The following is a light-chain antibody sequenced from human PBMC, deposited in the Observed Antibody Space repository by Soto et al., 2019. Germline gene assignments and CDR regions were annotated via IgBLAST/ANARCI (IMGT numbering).Light chain of an antibody. CDR3: QQPSNLPIT. V-gene: IGKV3-11*01. CDR2: DAS. Sequence: EIVLPQYPTTLSLSPGERSTLSCLASQSVGGYLAWYQQRPGQAPRVLIYDASNRATGIPVRFSGSGSGTDFTLTISCLEPEDFAVYYCQQPSNLPITIAEGTRLEIK. CDR1: QSVGGY. J-gene: IGKJ5*01.